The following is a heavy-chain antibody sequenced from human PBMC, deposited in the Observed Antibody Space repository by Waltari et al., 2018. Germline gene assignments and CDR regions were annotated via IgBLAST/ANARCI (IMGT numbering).Heavy chain of an antibody. D-gene: IGHD1-1*01. Sequence: QVQLVESGGGVVQPGRSLRLSCAASGFTFSSYAMPWVRQAPGKGLEWVAVISYDGSNKYYADSVKGRFTISRDNSKNTLYLQMNSLRAEDTAVYYCARETTGYFDYWGQGTLVTVSS. V-gene: IGHV3-30-3*01. CDR2: ISYDGSNK. CDR3: ARETTGYFDY. CDR1: GFTFSSYA. J-gene: IGHJ4*02.